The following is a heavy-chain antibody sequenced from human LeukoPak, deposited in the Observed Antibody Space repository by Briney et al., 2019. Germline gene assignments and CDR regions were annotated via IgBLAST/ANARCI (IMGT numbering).Heavy chain of an antibody. J-gene: IGHJ4*02. V-gene: IGHV4-59*08. D-gene: IGHD3-3*01. CDR1: GGSISSYY. CDR2: IYYSGST. Sequence: PSETLSLTCTVSGGSISSYYWSWIRQPPGKGLEWIGYIYYSGSTNYNPSLKSRVTISVDTSENQFSLKLSSVTAADTAVYYCARTTIFGVVIRSDYWGQGTLVTVSS. CDR3: ARTTIFGVVIRSDY.